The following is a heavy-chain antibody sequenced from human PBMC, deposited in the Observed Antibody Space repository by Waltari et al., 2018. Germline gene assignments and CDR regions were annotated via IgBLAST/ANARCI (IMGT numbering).Heavy chain of an antibody. D-gene: IGHD2-2*01. V-gene: IGHV1-2*02. CDR1: GYTFTGYY. CDR2: INPDSGGT. J-gene: IGHJ6*03. CDR3: AREAAGGEDIVVVPAARRRYYYYYYMDV. Sequence: GAEVKKPGASVKVSCKASGYTFTGYYMHWVRQAPGQGLECMGWINPDSGGTNYAQKFQGRVTMTRDTSISTAYMELRRLRSDDTAVYYCAREAAGGEDIVVVPAARRRYYYYYYMDVWGKGTTVTVSS.